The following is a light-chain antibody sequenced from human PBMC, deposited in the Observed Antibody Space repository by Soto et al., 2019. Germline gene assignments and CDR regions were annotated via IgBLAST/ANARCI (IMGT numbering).Light chain of an antibody. CDR1: QTVRSSY. J-gene: IGKJ5*01. V-gene: IGKV3D-20*02. Sequence: IVLTQSPATLSLSPGQRATLSCRASQTVRSSYLAWYQQKPGQAPRLLIYDASNRATGIPARLSGSGSGTDFTLTINSLEPDDFAVYYCQQRDSWPITFGQGTRLEI. CDR3: QQRDSWPIT. CDR2: DAS.